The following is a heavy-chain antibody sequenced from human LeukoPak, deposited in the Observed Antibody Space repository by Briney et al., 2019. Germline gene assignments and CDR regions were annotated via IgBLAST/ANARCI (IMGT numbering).Heavy chain of an antibody. Sequence: GGSLRLSCAASGFTFSSYGMHWVRQAPGKGLEWEAVISYDGSNKYYADSVKGRFTISRDNSKNTLYLQMNSLRAEDTAVYYCAKSQGGSFDYWGQGTLVTVSS. V-gene: IGHV3-30*18. D-gene: IGHD3-16*01. CDR1: GFTFSSYG. J-gene: IGHJ4*02. CDR3: AKSQGGSFDY. CDR2: ISYDGSNK.